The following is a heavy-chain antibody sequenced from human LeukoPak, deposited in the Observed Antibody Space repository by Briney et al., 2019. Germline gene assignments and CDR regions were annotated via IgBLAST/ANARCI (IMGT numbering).Heavy chain of an antibody. D-gene: IGHD3-10*01. J-gene: IGHJ4*02. CDR3: ARGTGLYGSGSYYPQLDY. CDR2: IGTAGDT. V-gene: IGHV3-13*04. Sequence: SGGSLRLSCAASGFTFSSYDMHWVRQATGKGLEWVSAIGTAGDTYYPGSVKGRFTISRENAENSLYLQMNSLRAGDTAVYYCARGTGLYGSGSYYPQLDYWGQGTLVTVSS. CDR1: GFTFSSYD.